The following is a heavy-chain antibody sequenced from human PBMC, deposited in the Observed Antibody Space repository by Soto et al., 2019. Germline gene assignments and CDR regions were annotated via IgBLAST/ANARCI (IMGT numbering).Heavy chain of an antibody. J-gene: IGHJ5*02. D-gene: IGHD3-3*01. CDR1: GGSISSYY. CDR2: IYYSGST. Sequence: SETLSLTCTVSGGSISSYYWSWIRQPPGKGLEWIGYIYYSGSTNYNPSLKSRVTISVDTSKNQFSLKLSSVTAADTAVYYCARDQNYDFWSGYYNWFDPWGQGTLVNVSS. V-gene: IGHV4-59*01. CDR3: ARDQNYDFWSGYYNWFDP.